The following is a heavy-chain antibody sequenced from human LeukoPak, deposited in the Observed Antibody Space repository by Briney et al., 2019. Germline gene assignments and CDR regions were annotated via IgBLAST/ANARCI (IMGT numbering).Heavy chain of an antibody. Sequence: PSGTLSLTCAVSGGSISSSNWWSWVRQPPGKGLEWIGEIYHSGSTNYNPSLKSRVTISVDKSKNQFSLKLSSVTAADTAVYYCARHPADILTGFNWFDPWGQGTLVTVSS. CDR1: GGSISSSNW. CDR3: ARHPADILTGFNWFDP. D-gene: IGHD3-9*01. J-gene: IGHJ5*02. V-gene: IGHV4-4*02. CDR2: IYHSGST.